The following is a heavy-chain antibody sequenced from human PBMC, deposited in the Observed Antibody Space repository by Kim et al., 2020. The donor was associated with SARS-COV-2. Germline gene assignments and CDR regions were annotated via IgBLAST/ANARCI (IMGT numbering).Heavy chain of an antibody. CDR2: FDPEDGET. Sequence: ASVKVSCKVSGYTLTELSMHWVRQAPGKGLEWMGGFDPEDGETIYAQKFQGRVTMTEDTSTDTAYMELSSLRSEDTAVYYCATAPLYLGVTMVRGAVDYWGQGTLVTVSS. CDR1: GYTLTELS. CDR3: ATAPLYLGVTMVRGAVDY. D-gene: IGHD3-10*01. J-gene: IGHJ4*02. V-gene: IGHV1-24*01.